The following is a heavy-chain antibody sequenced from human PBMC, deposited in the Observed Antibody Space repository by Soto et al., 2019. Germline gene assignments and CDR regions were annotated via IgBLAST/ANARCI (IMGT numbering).Heavy chain of an antibody. D-gene: IGHD3-10*01. V-gene: IGHV3-74*01. J-gene: IGHJ6*04. CDR3: ARGWFGPDV. CDR2: IDNAGTDS. CDR1: GFTLSGRS. Sequence: EVQLVESGGGLVQPGGSLRLSCAASGFTLSGRSMHWVRQAPGKGLVWVSGIDNAGTDSTYADSVEGRFTSSRDNAKNMLYLQMNRLRVEDTAVYYCARGWFGPDVWGKGTRVTVSS.